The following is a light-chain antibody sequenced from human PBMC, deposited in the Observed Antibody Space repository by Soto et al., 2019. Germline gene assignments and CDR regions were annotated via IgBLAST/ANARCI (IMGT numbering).Light chain of an antibody. J-gene: IGKJ1*01. CDR3: QQYNSYSST. Sequence: DIQMTQSPSTLSASVGDRVTITCRASQSISSWLAWYQQKPGKAPKLLIYDASSLESGGPSRFRGSGSGTEFTLTISSLQPDDFATYYCQQYNSYSSTFGQGTKVEI. V-gene: IGKV1-5*01. CDR2: DAS. CDR1: QSISSW.